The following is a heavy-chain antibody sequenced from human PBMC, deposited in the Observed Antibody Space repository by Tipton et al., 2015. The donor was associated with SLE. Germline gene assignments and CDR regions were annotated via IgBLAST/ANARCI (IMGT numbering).Heavy chain of an antibody. CDR3: ARGDTMIVVGYFDI. D-gene: IGHD3-22*01. V-gene: IGHV1-69*04. CDR2: IIPILGIA. J-gene: IGHJ3*02. CDR1: GGTFSSYT. Sequence: QSGPEVKKPGSSVKVSCKASGGTFSSYTISWVRQAPGQWLEWMGRIIPILGIANYAQKLQGRVTMTTDTSTSTAYMELRSLRSDDTAMYYCARGDTMIVVGYFDIWRQGTMVTFSS.